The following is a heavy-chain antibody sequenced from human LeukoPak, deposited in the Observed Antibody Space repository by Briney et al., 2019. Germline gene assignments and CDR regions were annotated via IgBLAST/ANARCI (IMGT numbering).Heavy chain of an antibody. Sequence: SETLSLTCAVYGGSFSGYYWSWIRQPPGKGLEWIGEINHSGSTNYNPSLKSRVTISLDTSKNQFSLKLSSVTAADTAVYYCARGQPHFWSGYYSPYGMDVWGQGTTVTVSS. CDR2: INHSGST. J-gene: IGHJ6*02. CDR3: ARGQPHFWSGYYSPYGMDV. D-gene: IGHD3-3*02. CDR1: GGSFSGYY. V-gene: IGHV4-34*01.